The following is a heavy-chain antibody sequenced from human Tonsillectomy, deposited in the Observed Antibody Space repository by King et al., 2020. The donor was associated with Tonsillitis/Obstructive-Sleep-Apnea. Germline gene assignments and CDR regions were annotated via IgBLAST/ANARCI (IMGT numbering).Heavy chain of an antibody. D-gene: IGHD5-18*01. J-gene: IGHJ6*03. Sequence: QLVQSGAEVKKPGSSVKVSCKASGGTFSSYAISWVRQAPGQGLEWMGGIIPIFGTANYAQKFQGRVTITADESTSTAYMELSSLGSEDTAVYYCASDRPRRRYSYGPLYYYYYMDVWGKGTTVTVSS. CDR2: IIPIFGTA. CDR1: GGTFSSYA. V-gene: IGHV1-69*01. CDR3: ASDRPRRRYSYGPLYYYYYMDV.